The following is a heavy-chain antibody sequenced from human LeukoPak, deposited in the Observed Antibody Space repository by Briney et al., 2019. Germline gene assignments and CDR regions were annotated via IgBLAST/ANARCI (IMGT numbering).Heavy chain of an antibody. CDR2: ISGSGGST. CDR3: AKVIDSSSWYECYFDY. CDR1: GFTVSSNY. J-gene: IGHJ4*02. Sequence: RTGGSLRLSCAASGFTVSSNYMSWVRQAPGKGLEWVSAISGSGGSTYYADSVKGRFTISRDNSKNTLYLQMNSLRAEDTAVYYCAKVIDSSSWYECYFDYWGQGTLVTVSS. V-gene: IGHV3-23*01. D-gene: IGHD6-13*01.